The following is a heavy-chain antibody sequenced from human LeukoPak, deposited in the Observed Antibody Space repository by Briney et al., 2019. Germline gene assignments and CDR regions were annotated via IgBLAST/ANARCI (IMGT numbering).Heavy chain of an antibody. Sequence: GESLTISCRGSGYIFTSYWIGGVRQMRGKGVEWMGIMYPGDSDTRYTPSFQGQVPISAHKSITTASLQWSSLKASDTAMYYCARRWGYYDSSGYFHDAFDIWGQGTMVTVSS. J-gene: IGHJ3*02. CDR1: GYIFTSYW. D-gene: IGHD3-22*01. V-gene: IGHV5-51*01. CDR2: MYPGDSDT. CDR3: ARRWGYYDSSGYFHDAFDI.